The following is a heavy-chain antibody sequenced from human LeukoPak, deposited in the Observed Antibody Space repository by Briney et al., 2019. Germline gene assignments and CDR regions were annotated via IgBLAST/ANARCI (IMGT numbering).Heavy chain of an antibody. D-gene: IGHD4-17*01. CDR1: GFTVSSNY. CDR2: IYSGGST. CDR3: AKDTATVTTSYYYYGMDV. Sequence: GGSLRLSCAASGFTVSSNYMSWVRQAPGKGLEWVSVIYSGGSTYYADSVKGRFTISRDNSKNTLYLQMNSLRAEDTAVYHCAKDTATVTTSYYYYGMDVWGQGTTVTVSS. V-gene: IGHV3-53*01. J-gene: IGHJ6*02.